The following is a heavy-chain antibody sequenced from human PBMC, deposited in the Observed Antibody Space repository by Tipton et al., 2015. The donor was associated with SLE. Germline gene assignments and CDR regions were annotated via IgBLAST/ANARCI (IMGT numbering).Heavy chain of an antibody. CDR1: GVPISNYY. CDR2: IYYSGST. V-gene: IGHV4-59*01. CDR3: ARNRVDYGALDS. D-gene: IGHD4-17*01. J-gene: IGHJ4*02. Sequence: GLVKPSETLSLTCTVSGVPISNYYWSWIRQPPGKGLEWIGYIYYSGSTNYNPSLKSRVTISVDTSNNQFSLNLSSVTAADTAVYFCARNRVDYGALDSWGQGAPVTVSS.